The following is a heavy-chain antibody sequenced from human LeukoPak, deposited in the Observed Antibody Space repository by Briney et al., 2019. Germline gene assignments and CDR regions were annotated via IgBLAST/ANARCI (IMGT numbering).Heavy chain of an antibody. V-gene: IGHV3-30*02. CDR2: IRSDGSNK. D-gene: IGHD4-23*01. J-gene: IGHJ3*02. CDR3: ARSLIDYGGSYDAFDI. CDR1: GFSFSSYG. Sequence: GGSLRLSCAGSGFSFSSYGMHWVRQAPGKGLEWMAFIRSDGSNKYYADSVKGRFTISRDNSKNTLYLQMNSLRAEDTAVYYCARSLIDYGGSYDAFDIWGQGTMVTISS.